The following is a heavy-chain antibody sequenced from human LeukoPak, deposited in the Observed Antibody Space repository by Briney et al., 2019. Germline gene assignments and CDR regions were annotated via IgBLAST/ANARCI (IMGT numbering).Heavy chain of an antibody. Sequence: ASVKVSCKASGGTLSSYVISWVRQAPGQGLEWRGGIIPIFGTANYPQKFQGRGTITADESTSTAYMELSSMRSEDKAVYYCARARTDCSSTSCWGERYYYYYMDVWGKGTTVTVSS. CDR2: IIPIFGTA. V-gene: IGHV1-69*01. J-gene: IGHJ6*03. D-gene: IGHD2-2*01. CDR1: GGTLSSYV. CDR3: ARARTDCSSTSCWGERYYYYYMDV.